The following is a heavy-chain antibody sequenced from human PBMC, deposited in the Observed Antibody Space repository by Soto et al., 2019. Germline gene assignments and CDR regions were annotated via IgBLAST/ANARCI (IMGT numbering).Heavy chain of an antibody. CDR3: ARDTPLGDFWSGYYREAFDI. CDR2: ISYDGSNK. V-gene: IGHV3-30*03. D-gene: IGHD3-3*01. J-gene: IGHJ3*02. CDR1: GFTFSSYG. Sequence: PGGSLRLSCAASGFTFSSYGMHWVRQAPGKGLEWVAVISYDGSNKYYADSVKGRFTISRDNSKNTLYLQMNSLRAEDTAVYYYARDTPLGDFWSGYYREAFDIWGQGTMVTVSS.